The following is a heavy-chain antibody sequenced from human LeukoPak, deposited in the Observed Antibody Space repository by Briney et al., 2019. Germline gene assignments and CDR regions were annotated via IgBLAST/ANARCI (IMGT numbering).Heavy chain of an antibody. CDR1: GFDVSSNS. CDR3: AAWRGSNWFDY. CDR2: IFSGGST. D-gene: IGHD6-13*01. V-gene: IGHV3-53*01. Sequence: GGSLRLSCAASGFDVSSNSMSWVRQAPGKGLEWVSVIFSGGSTNYANSMKGRFTISRDNSKNTLCLQMNSLRGEDTAVYYCAAWRGSNWFDYWGQGTQVTVSS. J-gene: IGHJ4*02.